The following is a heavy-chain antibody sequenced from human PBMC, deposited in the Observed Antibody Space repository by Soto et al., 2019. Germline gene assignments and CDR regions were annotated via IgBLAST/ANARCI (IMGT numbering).Heavy chain of an antibody. CDR3: ARQYTTMVRGVKNLHFDY. V-gene: IGHV5-51*01. J-gene: IGHJ4*02. D-gene: IGHD3-10*01. Sequence: GESLKISCKGSGYSFTSYWIGWVRQMPGKGLEWMGIIYPGDSDTRYSPSFQGQVTISADKSISTAYLQWSSLKASDTAMYYCARQYTTMVRGVKNLHFDYWGQGTLVTVSS. CDR2: IYPGDSDT. CDR1: GYSFTSYW.